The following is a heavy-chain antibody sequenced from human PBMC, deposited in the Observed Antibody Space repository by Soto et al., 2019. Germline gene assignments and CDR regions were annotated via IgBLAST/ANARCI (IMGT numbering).Heavy chain of an antibody. CDR1: GGSFSGYY. D-gene: IGHD3-3*01. J-gene: IGHJ5*02. V-gene: IGHV4-34*01. CDR3: ARRCKLLYDFWSGYREYNWFDP. CDR2: INHSGST. Sequence: SETLSLTCAVYGGSFSGYYWSWIRQPPGKGLEWIGEINHSGSTNYNPSLKSRVTISVDTSKNQFSLKLSSVTAADTAVYYCARRCKLLYDFWSGYREYNWFDPWGQGTLVTVSS.